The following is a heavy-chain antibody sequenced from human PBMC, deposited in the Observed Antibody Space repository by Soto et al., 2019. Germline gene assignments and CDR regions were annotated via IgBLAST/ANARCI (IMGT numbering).Heavy chain of an antibody. Sequence: PGGSLRLSCAASGFTFSSHWMNWVRQSPGKGLEWVASTKPDGGDSDYVDSVKGRFTISRDNARNSLYLQMNSLSPDDTAVYYCSRLPPSSGRDAYSGHGTLLTVSS. CDR3: SRLPPSSGRDAY. V-gene: IGHV3-7*01. CDR2: TKPDGGDS. CDR1: GFTFSSHW. D-gene: IGHD3-22*01. J-gene: IGHJ4*01.